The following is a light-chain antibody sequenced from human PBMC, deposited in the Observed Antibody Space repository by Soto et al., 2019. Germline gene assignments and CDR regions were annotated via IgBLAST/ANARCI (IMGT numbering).Light chain of an antibody. V-gene: IGKV3-11*01. Sequence: EIVLTQSPATLSLSPGERAALSCRASQSVSRFLAWYQQKPGQAPRLLIYGASNRATGIPTRFSGSGSGTDFTLTISSLEAEDFALYYCHQRSTWPLTFGGGTKVEIK. CDR1: QSVSRF. J-gene: IGKJ4*01. CDR2: GAS. CDR3: HQRSTWPLT.